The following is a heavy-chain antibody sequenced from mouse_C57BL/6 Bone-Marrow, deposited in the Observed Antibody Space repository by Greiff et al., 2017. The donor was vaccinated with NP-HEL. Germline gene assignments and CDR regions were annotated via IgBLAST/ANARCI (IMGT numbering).Heavy chain of an antibody. V-gene: IGHV5-16*01. CDR2: INYDGSST. J-gene: IGHJ1*03. D-gene: IGHD2-4*01. Sequence: EVMLVESEGGLVQPGSSMKLSCTASGFTFSDYYMAWVRQVPEKGLEWVANINYDGSSTYYLDSLKSRFIISRDNAKNILYLQMSSLKSEDTATYYCARGRLPLYWYFDVWGTGTTVTVSS. CDR3: ARGRLPLYWYFDV. CDR1: GFTFSDYY.